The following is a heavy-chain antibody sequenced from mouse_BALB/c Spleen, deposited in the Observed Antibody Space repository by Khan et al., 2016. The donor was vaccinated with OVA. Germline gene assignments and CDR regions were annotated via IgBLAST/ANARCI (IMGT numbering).Heavy chain of an antibody. CDR3: ARIKKVVANYIDY. J-gene: IGHJ2*01. D-gene: IGHD1-1*01. CDR1: GYTFTSYW. Sequence: QVQLQQPGAELVKAGASVKMSCKASGYTFTSYWMHWVQQRLGQGLEWFAETNPTNGRTYYTEKFKSKATLTVDKSSRTVYMLLSGPTYEDSAVYYSARIKKVVANYIDYWGQGTTLTVSS. CDR2: TNPTNGRT. V-gene: IGHV1S81*02.